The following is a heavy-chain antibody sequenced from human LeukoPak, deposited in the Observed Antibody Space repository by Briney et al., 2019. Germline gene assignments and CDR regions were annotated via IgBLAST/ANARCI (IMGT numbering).Heavy chain of an antibody. D-gene: IGHD1-26*01. V-gene: IGHV3-30*04. J-gene: IGHJ5*02. CDR1: GFTFSSYV. CDR3: ARVNSGSYYVYNWFDP. CDR2: ISYDGSNK. Sequence: GGSLRLSCAASGFTFSSYVMHWVRQAPGKGLEWVAVISYDGSNKYYADSVKGRFTISRDNSKNTLYLQMNSLRAEDTAVYYCARVNSGSYYVYNWFDPWGQGTLVTVSS.